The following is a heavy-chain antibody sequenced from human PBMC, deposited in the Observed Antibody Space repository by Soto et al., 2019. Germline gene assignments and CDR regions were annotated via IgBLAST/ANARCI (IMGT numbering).Heavy chain of an antibody. V-gene: IGHV3-48*01. Sequence: EVQLVESGGGLVQPGGSLRLSCAASGFTFSSYSMNWVRQAPGKGLEWVSYISSSSSTIYYADSVKGRFTISRDNAKNSLYLQMNSLRAEDTAVYYCARELRRDGYNFVDYWGQGTLVTVSS. J-gene: IGHJ4*02. CDR3: ARELRRDGYNFVDY. D-gene: IGHD5-12*01. CDR2: ISSSSSTI. CDR1: GFTFSSYS.